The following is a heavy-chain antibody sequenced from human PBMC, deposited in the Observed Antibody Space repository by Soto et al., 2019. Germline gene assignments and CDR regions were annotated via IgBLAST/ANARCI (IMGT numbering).Heavy chain of an antibody. CDR2: ISGSGGST. CDR1: GFTFSSYA. Sequence: GGSLRLSCAASGFTFSSYAMSWVRQAPGKGLEWVSAISGSGGSTYYADSVKGRFTISRDNSKNTLYLQMNSLGAEDTAVYYCTQGGRYFSLATYHDQYYYMHLWGKGTTVTVSS. D-gene: IGHD3-10*01. CDR3: TQGGRYFSLATYHDQYYYMHL. J-gene: IGHJ6*03. V-gene: IGHV3-23*01.